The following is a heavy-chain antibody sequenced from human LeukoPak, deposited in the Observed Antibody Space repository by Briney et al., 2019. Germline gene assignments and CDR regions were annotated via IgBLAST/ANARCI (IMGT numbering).Heavy chain of an antibody. CDR1: GYTFTSYY. D-gene: IGHD3-10*01. J-gene: IGHJ4*02. V-gene: IGHV1-46*01. CDR2: INPSGGST. CDR3: ARVGIWFGELLGLGY. Sequence: VASVKVSCKASGYTFTSYYMHWVRQAPGQGLEWMGIINPSGGSTSYAQKFQGRVTMTRDMSTSTVYMELSSLRSEDTAVYYCARVGIWFGELLGLGYWGQGTLVTVSS.